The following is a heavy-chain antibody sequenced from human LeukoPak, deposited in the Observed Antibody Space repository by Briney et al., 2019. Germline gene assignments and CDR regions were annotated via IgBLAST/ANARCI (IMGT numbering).Heavy chain of an antibody. CDR2: ISRSGSHT. CDR3: ARARGSGSYYDGDYYYYMDV. J-gene: IGHJ6*03. V-gene: IGHV3-21*01. Sequence: GGSLRLSCAASGFTSNSYTMNWVRQAPGKGLEWVSSISRSGSHTYYADSVKGRFTISRDNAKNSLYLQLNSLRAEDTAVYYCARARGSGSYYDGDYYYYMDVWGKGTTVTVSS. CDR1: GFTSNSYT. D-gene: IGHD3-10*01.